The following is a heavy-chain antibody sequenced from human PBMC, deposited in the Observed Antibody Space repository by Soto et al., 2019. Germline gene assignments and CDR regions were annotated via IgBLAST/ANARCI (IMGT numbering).Heavy chain of an antibody. J-gene: IGHJ3*02. D-gene: IGHD3-16*01. CDR1: RLTFSSYG. V-gene: IGHV3-30*18. CDR2: ISYDESKK. Sequence: QVQLVESGGGVVQPGMSLRLSCGASRLTFSSYGMHWVRQAPGKGLEWVALISYDESKKYYADSVKGRFTISRDNSKNTSYLHMDSLRAEDTAVYYCAKDSRRGSYGYGAFDMWGQGTMVSVSS. CDR3: AKDSRRGSYGYGAFDM.